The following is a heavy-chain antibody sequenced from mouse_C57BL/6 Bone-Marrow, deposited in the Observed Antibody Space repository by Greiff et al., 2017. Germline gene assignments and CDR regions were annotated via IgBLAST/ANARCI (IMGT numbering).Heavy chain of an antibody. D-gene: IGHD1-1*01. V-gene: IGHV1-81*01. CDR3: ARRAYYYGSSYWYFDV. Sequence: QVQLQQSGAELARPGASVKLSCKASGYTFTSYGLSWVKQRTGQGLEWIGEIYPRSGNNYYNEKFKGKATLTADKSSSTAYMELRSLTSEDSAVYFCARRAYYYGSSYWYFDVWGTGTTVTVSS. CDR1: GYTFTSYG. J-gene: IGHJ1*03. CDR2: IYPRSGNN.